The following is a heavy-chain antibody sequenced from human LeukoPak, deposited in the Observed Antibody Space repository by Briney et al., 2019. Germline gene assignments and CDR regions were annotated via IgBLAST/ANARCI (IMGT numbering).Heavy chain of an antibody. D-gene: IGHD6-19*01. Sequence: PGGSLRLSCAASGFTVSSNYMSWVRQAPGKGLEWVSVMYSDGSAYYADSVKGRFTISRDNSKNRLFLQTNSLRAEDTAVYFCARTIAMTGIDYFDQWGQGTLVTVS. CDR3: ARTIAMTGIDYFDQ. J-gene: IGHJ4*02. CDR2: MYSDGSA. CDR1: GFTVSSNY. V-gene: IGHV3-53*01.